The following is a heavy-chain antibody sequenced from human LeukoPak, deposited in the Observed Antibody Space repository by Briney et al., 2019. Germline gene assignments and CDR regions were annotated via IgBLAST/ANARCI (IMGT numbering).Heavy chain of an antibody. J-gene: IGHJ4*02. D-gene: IGHD2-15*01. CDR3: ASGYCSGGSCYFLY. CDR2: IIPIFGIA. V-gene: IGHV1-69*04. Sequence: SVKVSCKASGGTFSSYAISWVRQAPGRGLEWMGRIIPIFGIANYAQKFQGRVTITADKSTSTAYMELSSLRSEDTAVYYCASGYCSGGSCYFLYWGQGTLVTVSS. CDR1: GGTFSSYA.